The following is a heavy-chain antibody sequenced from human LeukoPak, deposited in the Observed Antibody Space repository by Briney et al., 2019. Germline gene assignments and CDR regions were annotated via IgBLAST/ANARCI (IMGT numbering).Heavy chain of an antibody. CDR1: GASIDRSSFY. D-gene: IGHD3-10*01. J-gene: IGHJ4*02. Sequence: SETLSLTCSVSGASIDRSSFYWAWIRQPPGKGLEWIGSMHYSVNFYSESAYYNPSLRSRATISVDTSKNQFSLKIYSVTAADTAVYFCARDGGYGSGTYRFDYWGQGTLVTVSS. CDR3: ARDGGYGSGTYRFDY. CDR2: MHYSVNFYSESA. V-gene: IGHV4-39*07.